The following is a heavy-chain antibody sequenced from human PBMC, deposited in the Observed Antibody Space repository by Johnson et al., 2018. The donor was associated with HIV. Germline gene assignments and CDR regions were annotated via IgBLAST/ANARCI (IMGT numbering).Heavy chain of an antibody. V-gene: IGHV3-30*02. Sequence: VQLVESGGGVVQPGGSLRLSCAASGFTFSSYGMHWVRQAPGKGLEWVAFIRYDGSNKYYADSVKGRFTTSRDNAKNSLYLQMNSLRAEDTAVYYCARTKWNDDAGGAIDIWGQGTTVTVSS. CDR1: GFTFSSYG. J-gene: IGHJ3*02. CDR3: ARTKWNDDAGGAIDI. CDR2: IRYDGSNK. D-gene: IGHD1-1*01.